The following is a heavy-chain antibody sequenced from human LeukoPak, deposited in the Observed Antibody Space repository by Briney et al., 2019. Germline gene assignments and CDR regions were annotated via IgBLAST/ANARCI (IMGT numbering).Heavy chain of an antibody. Sequence: ASVKVSCKASGYTFADYYIHWVRRAPGQGLEWVGWMNPNSGDTNYARSFQGRVTMTRDTSISTAYMELSRLRFDDTAAYYCAKDPFDQMLPENWFDPWGQGTLVTVSS. J-gene: IGHJ5*02. CDR2: MNPNSGDT. D-gene: IGHD2-2*01. V-gene: IGHV1-2*02. CDR1: GYTFADYY. CDR3: AKDPFDQMLPENWFDP.